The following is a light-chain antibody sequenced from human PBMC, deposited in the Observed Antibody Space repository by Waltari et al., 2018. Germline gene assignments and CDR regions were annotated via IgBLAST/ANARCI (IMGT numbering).Light chain of an antibody. V-gene: IGKV3-20*01. CDR3: EHYVRLPAT. Sequence: CRARPSVTGALAWYQQEPGQAPRVLILVASNRATGIPDRCSGSGSDTDFSLTIIRLEPEDFAVYCCEHYVRLPATFGRGTKVDIK. J-gene: IGKJ1*01. CDR1: PSVTGA. CDR2: VAS.